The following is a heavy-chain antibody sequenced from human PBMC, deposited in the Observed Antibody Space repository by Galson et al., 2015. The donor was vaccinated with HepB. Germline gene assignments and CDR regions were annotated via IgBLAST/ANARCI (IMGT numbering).Heavy chain of an antibody. Sequence: SLRLSCAASGFTFSSYAMSWVRQAPGEGLEWVSAISGSGGSTYYADSVKGRFTISRDNSENTLYLQMNSLRAEDTAVYYCAKDEIRAPIAAAGTNPNPASYYYYYYGMDVWGQGTTVTVSS. D-gene: IGHD6-13*01. CDR2: ISGSGGST. CDR1: GFTFSSYA. CDR3: AKDEIRAPIAAAGTNPNPASYYYYYYGMDV. J-gene: IGHJ6*02. V-gene: IGHV3-23*01.